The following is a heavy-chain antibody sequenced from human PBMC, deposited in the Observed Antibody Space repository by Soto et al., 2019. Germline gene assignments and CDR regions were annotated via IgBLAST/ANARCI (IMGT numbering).Heavy chain of an antibody. CDR1: GFTFSSYS. CDR2: ISSSSSYI. D-gene: IGHD3-9*01. Sequence: GGSLRLSCAASGFTFSSYSMNWVRQAPGKGLEWVSSISSSSSYIHYADSVKGRFTISRDNAKNSLYLQMNSLRAEDTAVYYCARDYPPYYDILTGYYYYYGMDVWGQGTTVTVSS. J-gene: IGHJ6*02. V-gene: IGHV3-21*01. CDR3: ARDYPPYYDILTGYYYYYGMDV.